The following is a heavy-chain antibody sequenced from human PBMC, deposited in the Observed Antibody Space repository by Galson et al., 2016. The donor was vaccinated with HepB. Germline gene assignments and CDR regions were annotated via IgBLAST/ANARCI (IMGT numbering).Heavy chain of an antibody. D-gene: IGHD2-2*01. CDR3: ARPRVPAVMGAYGMDV. CDR2: IYPAESAT. CDR1: GYIFTTYW. J-gene: IGHJ6*02. V-gene: IGHV5-51*01. Sequence: QSGAEVTKPGESLRISCKGSGYIFTTYWISWVRQMPGKGLEWMGIIYPAESATTYSLSFQGQVTISADKSISTAFLQWVSLKASDTAIYYCARPRVPAVMGAYGMDVWGQGTTVTVSS.